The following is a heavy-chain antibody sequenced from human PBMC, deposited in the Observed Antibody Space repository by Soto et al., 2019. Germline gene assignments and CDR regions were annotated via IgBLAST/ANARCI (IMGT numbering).Heavy chain of an antibody. CDR2: IIRDGGNT. CDR3: ARGTGLYCGGECTPLDY. D-gene: IGHD2-21*01. CDR1: GFTFRSYT. Sequence: GGSLRLSCAASGFTFRSYTMHWVRQAPGKGLEYVSGIIRDGGNTYHANSLEGRFTISRDNSKNTLYLQMDSLRPEDTGVYYCARGTGLYCGGECTPLDYWGQGTLVTVSS. V-gene: IGHV3-64*01. J-gene: IGHJ4*02.